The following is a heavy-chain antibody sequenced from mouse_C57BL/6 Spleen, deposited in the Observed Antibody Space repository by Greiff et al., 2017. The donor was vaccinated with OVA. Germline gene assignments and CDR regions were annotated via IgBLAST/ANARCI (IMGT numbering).Heavy chain of an antibody. D-gene: IGHD2-3*01. V-gene: IGHV5-6*02. CDR2: ISSGGSYT. Sequence: DVMLVESGGDLVKPGGSLKLSCAASGFTFSSYGMSWVRQTPDKRLEWVATISSGGSYTYYPDSVKGRFTISRDNAKNTLYLQMSSLKSEDTAMYYCARTDGYWFAYWGQGTLVTVSA. J-gene: IGHJ3*01. CDR3: ARTDGYWFAY. CDR1: GFTFSSYG.